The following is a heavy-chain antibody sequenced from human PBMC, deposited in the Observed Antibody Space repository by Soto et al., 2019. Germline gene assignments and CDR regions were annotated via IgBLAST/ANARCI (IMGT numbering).Heavy chain of an antibody. CDR2: IYYSGST. CDR1: GGSISTYY. V-gene: IGHV4-59*01. Sequence: QVQLQESGPGLVKPSETLSLTCTVSGGSISTYYWSWIRQPPGKGLEWIGYIYYSGSTNYNPSLKSRVTISVDTSKNQFSLDLNSVTAADTAVYYCARVVSPRRSYYDTSCYRYWYFDLWGRGTLVTVSS. CDR3: ARVVSPRRSYYDTSCYRYWYFDL. J-gene: IGHJ2*01. D-gene: IGHD3-22*01.